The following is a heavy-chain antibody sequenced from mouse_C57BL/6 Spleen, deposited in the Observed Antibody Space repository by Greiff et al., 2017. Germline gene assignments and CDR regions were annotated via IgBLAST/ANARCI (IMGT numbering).Heavy chain of an antibody. D-gene: IGHD1-1*01. J-gene: IGHJ1*03. CDR1: GYTFTDYY. Sequence: VQLQQSGAELVRPGASVKLSCKASGYTFTDYYINWVKQRPGQGLEWIARIYPGSGNTYYNEKFKGKATLTAEKSSSTAYMQLSRLTSEDSAVYFCARPPHYYGSSYWYFDVWGTGTTVTVSS. CDR2: IYPGSGNT. CDR3: ARPPHYYGSSYWYFDV. V-gene: IGHV1-76*01.